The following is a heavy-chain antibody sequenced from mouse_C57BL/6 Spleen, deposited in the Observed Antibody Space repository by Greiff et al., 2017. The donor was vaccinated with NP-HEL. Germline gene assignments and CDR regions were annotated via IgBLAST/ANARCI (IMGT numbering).Heavy chain of an antibody. D-gene: IGHD1-1*01. V-gene: IGHV5-9*01. J-gene: IGHJ1*03. Sequence: EVQVVESGGGLVKPGGSLKLSCAASGFTFSSYTMSWVRQTPEKRLEWVATISGGGGNTYYPDSVKGRFTISRDNSTNTLYMQMSSLRSEDTALYYGARQAPSYYGSSPNWYFDVWGTGTTVTVSS. CDR3: ARQAPSYYGSSPNWYFDV. CDR2: ISGGGGNT. CDR1: GFTFSSYT.